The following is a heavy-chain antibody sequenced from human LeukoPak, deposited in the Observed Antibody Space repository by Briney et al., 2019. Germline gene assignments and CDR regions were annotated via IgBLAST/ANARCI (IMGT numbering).Heavy chain of an antibody. J-gene: IGHJ3*02. V-gene: IGHV3-30-3*02. D-gene: IGHD3-10*01. Sequence: WIRQPPGKGLEWVAVISYDGSNKAYADSVKGRFTISRDNSKNTLDLQMNSLSAEDTAVYYCAKDRGVWAFDIWGQGTMVTVSS. CDR3: AKDRGVWAFDI. CDR2: ISYDGSNK.